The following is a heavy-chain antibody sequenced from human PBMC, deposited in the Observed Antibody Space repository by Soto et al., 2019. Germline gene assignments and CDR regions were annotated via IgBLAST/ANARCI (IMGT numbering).Heavy chain of an antibody. J-gene: IGHJ4*02. CDR3: ARDSPIGSTFSGYDAIDY. Sequence: QVQLVQSGAEVKKPGSSVKVSCKASGGAFTNDIITWVRQAPGQGLEWMGRIIPLLDITNYAQKFQGRVTITAXXPXSTAYMELISLISEDTAVYYCARDSPIGSTFSGYDAIDYWGQGTLVTVSS. CDR2: IIPLLDIT. CDR1: GGAFTNDI. D-gene: IGHD5-12*01. V-gene: IGHV1-69*08.